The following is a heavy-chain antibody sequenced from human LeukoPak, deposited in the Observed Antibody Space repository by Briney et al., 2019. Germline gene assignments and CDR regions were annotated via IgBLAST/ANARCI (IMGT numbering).Heavy chain of an antibody. Sequence: SQTLSLTCTVSGGSISSGNYYWSWIRQPAGKGLEWVGHFYTTGSTNYNPSLKSRVAISVDTSNTQFSLKLSSVTAADTAVYYCARLKFRQLGYFDYWGQGTLVTVSS. V-gene: IGHV4-61*09. CDR2: FYTTGST. CDR3: ARLKFRQLGYFDY. J-gene: IGHJ4*02. D-gene: IGHD5-18*01. CDR1: GGSISSGNYY.